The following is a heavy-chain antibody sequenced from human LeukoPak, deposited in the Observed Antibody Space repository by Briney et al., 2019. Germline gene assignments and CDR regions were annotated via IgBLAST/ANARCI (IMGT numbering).Heavy chain of an antibody. CDR3: ARLLSDYSYNWFDP. Sequence: SQTLSLTCAISGDSVSSNSAAWNWIRQSPSRGLEWLGRTYYRSKWYNDYAVSVKSRITINPDTSKNQFSLKLSSVTAADTAVYYCARLLSDYSYNWFDPWGQGTLVTVSS. D-gene: IGHD4-11*01. J-gene: IGHJ5*02. CDR1: GDSVSSNSAA. CDR2: TYYRSKWYN. V-gene: IGHV6-1*01.